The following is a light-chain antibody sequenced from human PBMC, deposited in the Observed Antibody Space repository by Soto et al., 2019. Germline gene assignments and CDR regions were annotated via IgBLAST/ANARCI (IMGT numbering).Light chain of an antibody. Sequence: QSALTQPPSVSGAPGQSRTISCSGTSSDIGLYNRVSWYQQSPGTAPKLMIYDVSNRPSGVPDRFSVSRSGNTASLTISGLHPEDEADYYCCSYTNDNTYVFGTGTKVTVL. CDR1: SSDIGLYNR. V-gene: IGLV2-18*02. CDR3: CSYTNDNTYV. CDR2: DVS. J-gene: IGLJ1*01.